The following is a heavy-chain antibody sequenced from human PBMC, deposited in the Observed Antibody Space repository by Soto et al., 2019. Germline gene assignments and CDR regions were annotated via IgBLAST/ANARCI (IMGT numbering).Heavy chain of an antibody. V-gene: IGHV1-69*08. D-gene: IGHD4-17*01. CDR2: IIPILGIA. CDR3: ARDRSQTYVDYVGWFDP. J-gene: IGHJ5*02. CDR1: GGTFSSYT. Sequence: QVQLVQSGAEVKKPGSSVKVSCKASGGTFSSYTISWVRQAPGQGLEWMGRIIPILGIANYAQKFQGRVTNTADNSPSTAYMELSSLRSEDTAVYYCARDRSQTYVDYVGWFDPWGQGTLVTVSS.